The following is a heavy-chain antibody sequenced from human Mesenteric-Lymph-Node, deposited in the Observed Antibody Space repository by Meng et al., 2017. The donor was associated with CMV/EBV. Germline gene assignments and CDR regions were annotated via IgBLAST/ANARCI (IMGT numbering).Heavy chain of an antibody. V-gene: IGHV3-33*06. D-gene: IGHD2-2*01. CDR2: IWYDGSNK. CDR1: GFTFSSYG. CDR3: AKDMRRVYYYGMDV. J-gene: IGHJ6*02. Sequence: GESLKISCAASGFTFSSYGMHRVRQAPGKGLEWVAVIWYDGSNKYYADSVKGRFTISRDNSKNTLYLQMNSLRAEDTAVYYCAKDMRRVYYYGMDVWGQGTTVTVSS.